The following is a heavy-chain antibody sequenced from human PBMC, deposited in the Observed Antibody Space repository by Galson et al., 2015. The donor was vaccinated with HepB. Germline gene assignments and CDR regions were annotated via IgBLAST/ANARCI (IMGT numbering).Heavy chain of an antibody. CDR3: ARAANWNDDPKEDYYYYYYMDV. CDR1: GGTFSSYA. D-gene: IGHD1-1*01. Sequence: SVKVSCKASGGTFSSYAISWVRQAPGQGLEWMGGIIPIFGTANYAQKFQGRVTITADESTSTAYMELSSLSSEDTAVYYCARAANWNDDPKEDYYYYYYMDVWGKGTTVTVSS. V-gene: IGHV1-69*13. CDR2: IIPIFGTA. J-gene: IGHJ6*03.